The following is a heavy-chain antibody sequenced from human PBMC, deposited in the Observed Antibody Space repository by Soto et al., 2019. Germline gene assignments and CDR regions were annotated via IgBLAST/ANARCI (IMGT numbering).Heavy chain of an antibody. Sequence: SETLSLTCTVSGGSISSGGYYWSWIRQHPGKGLEWIGYIYYSGSTYYNPSLKSRVTISVDTSKNQFSLKLSSVTAAGTAVYYCARDSLTTGGWFDPWGQGTLVTVSS. D-gene: IGHD4-17*01. CDR1: GGSISSGGYY. V-gene: IGHV4-31*03. J-gene: IGHJ5*02. CDR3: ARDSLTTGGWFDP. CDR2: IYYSGST.